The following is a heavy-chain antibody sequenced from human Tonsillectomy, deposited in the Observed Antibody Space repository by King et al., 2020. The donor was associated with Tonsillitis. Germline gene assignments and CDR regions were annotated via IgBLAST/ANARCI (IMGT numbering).Heavy chain of an antibody. CDR2: INHNSGGK. V-gene: IGHV1-2*02. J-gene: IGHJ4*02. Sequence: VQLVESGAEVKKPGASVKVSCKASGYTFTGYYMHWVRQAPGQGLEWMGWINHNSGGKNNAQKFQGRVTMTRDTSISTAYMERSRLSSDDTAVYYCARALRIHSESDYWGQGTLVTVSS. CDR3: ARALRIHSESDY. CDR1: GYTFTGYY. D-gene: IGHD3-10*01.